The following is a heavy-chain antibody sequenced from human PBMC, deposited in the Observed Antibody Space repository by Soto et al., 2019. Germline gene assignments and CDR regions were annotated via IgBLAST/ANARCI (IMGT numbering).Heavy chain of an antibody. CDR1: GFTFSSYA. D-gene: IGHD3-16*01. Sequence: GGSLRLSCAASGFTFSSYAMSWVRQAPGKGLEWVSAISGSGGSTYYADSVKGRLTISRDNSKNTLDLQMNSLRAEDTAVYYCAKDDGNRRAGGTDYWGQGTLVTVSS. J-gene: IGHJ4*02. CDR3: AKDDGNRRAGGTDY. V-gene: IGHV3-23*01. CDR2: ISGSGGST.